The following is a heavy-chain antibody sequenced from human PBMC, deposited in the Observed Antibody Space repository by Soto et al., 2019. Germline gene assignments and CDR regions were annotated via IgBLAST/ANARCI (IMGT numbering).Heavy chain of an antibody. D-gene: IGHD2-21*02. J-gene: IGHJ5*02. CDR3: VRTARQGAVAPHWFDR. V-gene: IGHV4-34*01. CDR1: GGSFSAYY. Sequence: PSETLSLTCAVYGGSFSAYYWSWIRQPPGKGLEWIGEIDHSGSTNYNPSLESRVTISVDTSKNQFSLKVSSVTAADTAVYYCVRTARQGAVAPHWFDRWGQGTQVTVSS. CDR2: IDHSGST.